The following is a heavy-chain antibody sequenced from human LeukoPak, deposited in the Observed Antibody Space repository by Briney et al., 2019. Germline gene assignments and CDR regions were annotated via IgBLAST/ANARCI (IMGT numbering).Heavy chain of an antibody. CDR3: ARQALWFFDH. Sequence: PSETLSLTCTVSGGSISSNSNYWAWIRQPPGRGLEWIVSISYGGSTYYSPSLETRVTISIDTSKNQFSLNLRSVTAADTAVYYCARQALWFFDHWGQGTLVPVSS. J-gene: IGHJ4*02. CDR2: ISYGGST. D-gene: IGHD2-21*01. V-gene: IGHV4-39*01. CDR1: GGSISSNSNY.